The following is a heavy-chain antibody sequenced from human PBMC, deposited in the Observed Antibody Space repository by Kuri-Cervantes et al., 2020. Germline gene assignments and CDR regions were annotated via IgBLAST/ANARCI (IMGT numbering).Heavy chain of an antibody. Sequence: GGSLRLSCAASGFTFSSYSMNWVRQAPGKGLEWVSYISSSSSTIYYADSVKGRFTISRDNSKNTLYLQMNSLRAEDTAVYYCARDRWNDLFAWFDPWGQGTLVTVSS. CDR3: ARDRWNDLFAWFDP. CDR2: ISSSSSTI. D-gene: IGHD1-1*01. CDR1: GFTFSSYS. V-gene: IGHV3-48*01. J-gene: IGHJ5*02.